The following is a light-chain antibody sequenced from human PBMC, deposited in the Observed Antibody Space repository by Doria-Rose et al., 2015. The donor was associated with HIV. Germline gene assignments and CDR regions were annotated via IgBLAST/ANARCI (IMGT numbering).Light chain of an antibody. CDR3: QQYYDTPS. CDR1: QSLLYTSKNY. V-gene: IGKV4-1*01. Sequence: DIRLTQSPESLGMSLGERATLNCKSNQSLLYTSKNYLAWYQQKPGQPPKLVIYWASTRQSGVPARFSGSGSGTDFTPTISSLEAEDVAVYYCQQYYDTPSFGPGTTVDIK. J-gene: IGKJ3*01. CDR2: WAS.